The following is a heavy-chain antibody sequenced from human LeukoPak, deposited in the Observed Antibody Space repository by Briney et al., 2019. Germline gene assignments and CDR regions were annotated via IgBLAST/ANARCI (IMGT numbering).Heavy chain of an antibody. CDR2: ISGSGGST. V-gene: IGHV3-23*01. D-gene: IGHD5-24*01. J-gene: IGHJ1*01. Sequence: GGSLRLSCAASGFTFSSYAMSWVRQAPGKGLEWVSAISGSGGSTYYADSVKGRFTISRDNSKNTLYLQMNSLRAEDTAVYYCAKDLERWLQLGYFQHWGRGTLVTVSS. CDR1: GFTFSSYA. CDR3: AKDLERWLQLGYFQH.